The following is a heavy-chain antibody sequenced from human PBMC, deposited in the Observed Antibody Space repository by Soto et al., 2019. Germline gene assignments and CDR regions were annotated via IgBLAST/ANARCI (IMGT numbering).Heavy chain of an antibody. CDR2: IYYSGST. Sequence: SETLSLTCTVSGGSISSGGYYWSWIRQHPGKGLEWIGYIYYSGSTYYNPSLKSRVTISVDTSKNQFSLKLSSVTAADTAVYYCARDRVAARPGYFDYWGQGTLVTVSS. D-gene: IGHD6-6*01. CDR3: ARDRVAARPGYFDY. CDR1: GGSISSGGYY. V-gene: IGHV4-31*03. J-gene: IGHJ4*02.